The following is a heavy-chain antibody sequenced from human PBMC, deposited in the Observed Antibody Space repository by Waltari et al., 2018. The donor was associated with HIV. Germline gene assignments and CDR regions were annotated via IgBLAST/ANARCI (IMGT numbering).Heavy chain of an antibody. D-gene: IGHD1-26*01. CDR1: GYTFTRYG. V-gene: IGHV1-18*01. J-gene: IGHJ5*02. CDR2: ISGYNDNT. Sequence: QVQLVQSGAEVKKPGASVKVSCKASGYTFTRYGISWVQQVPGQGLEWMGWISGYNDNTNYEQKFQGRVTMTADTSTGTAYLELRSLRSDDTAVYYCARDRRYDWELPGYSSWGQG. CDR3: ARDRRYDWELPGYSS.